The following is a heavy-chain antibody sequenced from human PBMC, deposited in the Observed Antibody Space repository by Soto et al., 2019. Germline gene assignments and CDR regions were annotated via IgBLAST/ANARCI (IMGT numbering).Heavy chain of an antibody. CDR2: INHSGST. CDR1: GGSFSGYY. V-gene: IGHV4-34*01. J-gene: IGHJ6*03. Sequence: QVQLQQWGAGLLKPSETLSLTCAVYGGSFSGYYWSWIRQPPGKGLEWIGEINHSGSTNYNPSLKSRVTITVDTSKNHFSLQLSFVTAEDTAVYYCARGSSWYSYYYYYYMDVWGKGTTVTVSS. D-gene: IGHD6-13*01. CDR3: ARGSSWYSYYYYYYMDV.